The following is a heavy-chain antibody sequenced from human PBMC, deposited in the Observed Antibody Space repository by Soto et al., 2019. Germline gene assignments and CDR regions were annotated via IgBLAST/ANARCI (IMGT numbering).Heavy chain of an antibody. D-gene: IGHD6-13*01. CDR3: SRGIAAAGTPAGYYFDY. V-gene: IGHV3-53*01. J-gene: IGHJ4*02. CDR1: GFTVSSNY. Sequence: GGSLRLSCAASGFTVSSNYMSWVRQAPGKGLEWVSVIYSGGSTYYADSVKGRFTISRDNSKNTLYLQMNSLRAEDTAVYYCSRGIAAAGTPAGYYFDYWGQGTLVTVSS. CDR2: IYSGGST.